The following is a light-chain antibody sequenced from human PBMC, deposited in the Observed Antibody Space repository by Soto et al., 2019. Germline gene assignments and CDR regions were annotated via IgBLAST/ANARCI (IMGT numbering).Light chain of an antibody. CDR3: QQYCSSPWT. Sequence: DIVMTQSPDSLAVSLGERATINCKSSQRVLYSSSNKNYLAWYQQKPGQPPTLLIYWSSTRESGVPDRFSGSGSGTDFTLTISSLQAEDVAVYYCQQYCSSPWTFGQGTKVEIK. V-gene: IGKV4-1*01. CDR1: QRVLYSSSNKNY. CDR2: WSS. J-gene: IGKJ1*01.